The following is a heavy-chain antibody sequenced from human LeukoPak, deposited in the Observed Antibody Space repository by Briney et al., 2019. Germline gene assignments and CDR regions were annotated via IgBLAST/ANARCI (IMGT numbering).Heavy chain of an antibody. V-gene: IGHV3-53*01. CDR2: IYSGGST. D-gene: IGHD7-27*01. CDR3: AREAPGSWHFDL. J-gene: IGHJ2*01. Sequence: GGSLRLSCAASGFTVSSKYMSWVRQAPGKGLEWVSVIYSGGSTYYADSVKGRFTISRDNSKNTLYLQMNSLRAEDTAVYYCAREAPGSWHFDLWGRGTLVTVSS. CDR1: GFTVSSKY.